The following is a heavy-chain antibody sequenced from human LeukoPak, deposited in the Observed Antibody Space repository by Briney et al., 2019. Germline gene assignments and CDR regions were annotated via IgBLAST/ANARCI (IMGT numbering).Heavy chain of an antibody. CDR1: GFTFSSYA. D-gene: IGHD3-22*01. CDR3: AKVRSVVVIKGPFDY. Sequence: PGGSLRLSCAASGFTFSSYAMSWVRQAPGKGLEWVSAISGSGGSTHYADSVKGRFTISRDNSKNTLYLQMNSLRAEDTAVYYCAKVRSVVVIKGPFDYWGQGTLVTVSS. J-gene: IGHJ4*02. V-gene: IGHV3-23*01. CDR2: ISGSGGST.